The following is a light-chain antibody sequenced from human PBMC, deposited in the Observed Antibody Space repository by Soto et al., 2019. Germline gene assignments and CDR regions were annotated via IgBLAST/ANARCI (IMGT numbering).Light chain of an antibody. CDR1: SSNIGAGYD. Sequence: QSVLTQPPSVSGAPGQRVPISCTGSSSNIGAGYDVHWYQQLPGTAPKLLIYGNSNRPSGVPDRFSGSKSGTSASLAITGLQAEDEADYYGQSYDSSLSGSVFGGGTKLTVL. J-gene: IGLJ2*01. V-gene: IGLV1-40*01. CDR3: QSYDSSLSGSV. CDR2: GNS.